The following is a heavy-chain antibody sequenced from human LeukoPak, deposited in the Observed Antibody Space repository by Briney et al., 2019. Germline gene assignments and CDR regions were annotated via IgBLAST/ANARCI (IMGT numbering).Heavy chain of an antibody. CDR2: ISGADPIT. J-gene: IGHJ4*02. CDR1: DFSFTTYT. CDR3: AKQSLLLRGPLLIYYFDY. V-gene: IGHV3-23*01. Sequence: GGSLRLSCAASDFSFTTYTMSWVRQAPGKGLEWVSSISGADPITYYADSVKGRFTISRDNSKSTLYLQMNSLRAEDTAIYYCAKQSLLLRGPLLIYYFDYWGQGILVTVSS. D-gene: IGHD3-10*01.